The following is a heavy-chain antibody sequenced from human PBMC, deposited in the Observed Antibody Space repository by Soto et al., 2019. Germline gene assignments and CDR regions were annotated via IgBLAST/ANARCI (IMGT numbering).Heavy chain of an antibody. CDR2: IIPIFGTT. CDR3: ARVFSRSTTQRVYHYYGMDI. V-gene: IGHV1-69*01. CDR1: GGTLGTYA. D-gene: IGHD6-6*01. Sequence: QVQLVQSWAEVKQSGSSVKVACKTSGGTLGTYAITWGRQAPGQGREWLGGIIPIFGTTTYSQKFQGRVTIPADESTSSAYMELSSLRSEDTAVYYCARVFSRSTTQRVYHYYGMDIWGQGTTVTVSS. J-gene: IGHJ6*02.